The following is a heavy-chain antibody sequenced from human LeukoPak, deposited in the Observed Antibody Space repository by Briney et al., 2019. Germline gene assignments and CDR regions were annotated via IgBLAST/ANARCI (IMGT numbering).Heavy chain of an antibody. CDR2: ISYDGSNK. CDR3: ARIAYDALDSYYYGMDV. D-gene: IGHD3-3*01. CDR1: GFTFSSYA. V-gene: IGHV3-30*04. Sequence: GRSLRLSCAASGFTFSSYAMHWVRQAPGKGLEWVAVISYDGSNKYYADSVKGRFTISRDNSKNTLYLQMNSLRAEDTAVYYCARIAYDALDSYYYGMDVWGQGTTVTVSS. J-gene: IGHJ6*02.